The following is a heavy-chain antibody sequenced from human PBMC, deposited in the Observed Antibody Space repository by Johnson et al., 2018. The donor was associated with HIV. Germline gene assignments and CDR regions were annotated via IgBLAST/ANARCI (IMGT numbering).Heavy chain of an antibody. CDR2: IRYDGSNK. CDR3: ARGTHYGGNSWDFDI. CDR1: GFTFSSYG. Sequence: QVQLVESGGGVVQPGGSLRLSCAASGFTFSSYGMHWVRQAPGKGLEWVSFIRYDGSNKYYADSVKGRFTISRDNSKNTLYLQMNSMRAEDTAVYYCARGTHYGGNSWDFDIWGQGTMVTVSS. J-gene: IGHJ3*02. V-gene: IGHV3-30*02. D-gene: IGHD4-23*01.